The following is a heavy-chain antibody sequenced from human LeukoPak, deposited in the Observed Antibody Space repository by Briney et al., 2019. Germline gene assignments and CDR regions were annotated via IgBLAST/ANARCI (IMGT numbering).Heavy chain of an antibody. Sequence: GGSLRLSCVASGFAFSSYWMTWVRHAPRKRLEWVANIKQDGGEEYYVDSVKGRFTISRDNAKNSLFLQMNSLRVEDTAVYYCARLGGSYYTYWGQGTLVTVSS. CDR1: GFAFSSYW. J-gene: IGHJ4*02. CDR2: IKQDGGEE. D-gene: IGHD1-26*01. CDR3: ARLGGSYYTY. V-gene: IGHV3-7*01.